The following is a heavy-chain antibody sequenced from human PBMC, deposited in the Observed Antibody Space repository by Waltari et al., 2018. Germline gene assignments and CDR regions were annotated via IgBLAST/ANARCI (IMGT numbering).Heavy chain of an antibody. CDR1: GYTLTELS. J-gene: IGHJ4*02. V-gene: IGHV1-24*01. CDR3: ATVGRGDILTGYSLYYFDY. CDR2: FDPEDGET. Sequence: QVQLVQSGAEVKKPGASVKVSCKVSGYTLTELSMHWVRQAPGKGLEWMGGFDPEDGETSYAQKVQGRVTMTEDTSTDTAYMELSSLRSEDTAVYYCATVGRGDILTGYSLYYFDYWGQGTLVTVSS. D-gene: IGHD3-9*01.